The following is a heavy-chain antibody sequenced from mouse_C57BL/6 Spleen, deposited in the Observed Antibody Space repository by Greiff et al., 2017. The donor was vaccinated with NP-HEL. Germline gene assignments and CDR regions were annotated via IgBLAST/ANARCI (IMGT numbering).Heavy chain of an antibody. Sequence: QVQLQQPGAELVMPGASVKLSCKASGYTFTSYWMHWVKQRPGQGLEWIGEIDPSDSYTNYNQKFKGKSTLTVDKSSSTAYMQLSSLTSEDSAVYYCARFEVDYWGQGTSVTVSS. CDR3: ARFEVDY. J-gene: IGHJ4*01. CDR2: IDPSDSYT. CDR1: GYTFTSYW. V-gene: IGHV1-69*01.